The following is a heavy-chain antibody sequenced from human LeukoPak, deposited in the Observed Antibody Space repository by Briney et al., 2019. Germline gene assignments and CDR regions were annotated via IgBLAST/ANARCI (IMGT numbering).Heavy chain of an antibody. CDR2: ISPSGDKT. D-gene: IGHD4-17*01. V-gene: IGHV1-46*01. Sequence: GASVKVSCKASGYTFTNHYMHWVRQAPGQGLEWLGLISPSGDKTWNAQKFQGRVTMTRATSISTAYMDLSRLTSDDTAVYYCARVQSLRVVRCSDPWGQGTLVTVSS. J-gene: IGHJ5*02. CDR3: ARVQSLRVVRCSDP. CDR1: GYTFTNHY.